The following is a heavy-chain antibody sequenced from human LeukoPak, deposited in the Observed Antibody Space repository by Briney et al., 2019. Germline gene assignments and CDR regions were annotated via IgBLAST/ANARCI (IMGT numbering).Heavy chain of an antibody. CDR2: IKSQTHGGTT. V-gene: IGHV3-15*01. D-gene: IGHD5/OR15-5a*01. CDR1: GFGFSDSW. J-gene: IGHJ4*02. CDR3: TTEFFGSVYSN. Sequence: GGSLRLSCAGSGFGFSDSWMSWVRQAPGKGLEWVGHIKSQTHGGTTDHAAPVKGRFTISRDDSKQTVYLQMNSLQTDDTGVYHCTTEFFGSVYSNWGQGTLVTVSS.